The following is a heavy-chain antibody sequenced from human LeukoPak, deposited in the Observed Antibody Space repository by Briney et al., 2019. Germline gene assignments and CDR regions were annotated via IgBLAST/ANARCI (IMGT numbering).Heavy chain of an antibody. CDR3: ARASSWYERGPAYYYYYMDV. CDR2: ISSSSSYI. J-gene: IGHJ6*03. Sequence: GGSLRLSCAASGFTFSSYSMNWVRQAPGKGLEWVSSISSSSSYIYYADSVKGRFTISRDNAKNSLYLQMNSLRAEDTAVYYCARASSWYERGPAYYYYYMDVWGKGTTVTVSS. V-gene: IGHV3-21*01. D-gene: IGHD6-13*01. CDR1: GFTFSSYS.